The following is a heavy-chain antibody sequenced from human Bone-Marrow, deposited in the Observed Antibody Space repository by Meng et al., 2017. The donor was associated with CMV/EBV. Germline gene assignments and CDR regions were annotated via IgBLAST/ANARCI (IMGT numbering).Heavy chain of an antibody. D-gene: IGHD2-2*02. V-gene: IGHV3-48*03. CDR1: GFTFSSYE. Sequence: GESLKISCAASGFTFSSYEMNWVRQAPGKGLEWVSSISGSDGTTNYADSVKGRFTISRDNSKNTLYLQMNSLRAEDTAVYYCARGPFRGCSSTSCYNYGMDVWGQGTTVTVSS. CDR3: ARGPFRGCSSTSCYNYGMDV. J-gene: IGHJ6*02. CDR2: ISGSDGTT.